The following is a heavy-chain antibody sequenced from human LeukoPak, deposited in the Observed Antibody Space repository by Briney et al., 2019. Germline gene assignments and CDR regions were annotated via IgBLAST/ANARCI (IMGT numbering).Heavy chain of an antibody. D-gene: IGHD3-22*01. Sequence: GGSLRLSRAASGFTFSSYSMNWVRQAPGKGLEWVSSISSSSSYIYYADSVKGRFTISRDNAKNSLYLQMNSLRAEDTAVYYCASNNYYDSSGYLDYWGQGTLVTVSS. CDR3: ASNNYYDSSGYLDY. J-gene: IGHJ4*02. CDR2: ISSSSSYI. V-gene: IGHV3-21*01. CDR1: GFTFSSYS.